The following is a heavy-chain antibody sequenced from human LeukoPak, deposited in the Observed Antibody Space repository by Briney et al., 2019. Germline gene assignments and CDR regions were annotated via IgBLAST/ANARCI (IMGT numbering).Heavy chain of an antibody. Sequence: MPSETLSLTCTVSDGSISSYYWSWIRQSPGMGLEWIGSIYYSGATDYNPSLKSRVTISADTSNNQFSLRLRSVTAADTAVYYCARVPRYGSGSYYSPNYYFDSWGQGTLVTVSS. J-gene: IGHJ4*02. CDR3: ARVPRYGSGSYYSPNYYFDS. D-gene: IGHD3-10*01. CDR1: DGSISSYY. CDR2: IYYSGAT. V-gene: IGHV4-59*01.